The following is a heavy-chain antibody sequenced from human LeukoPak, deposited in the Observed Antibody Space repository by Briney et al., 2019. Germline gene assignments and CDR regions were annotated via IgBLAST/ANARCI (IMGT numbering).Heavy chain of an antibody. J-gene: IGHJ3*02. CDR3: AREWKDIVVVPAVTGAFDI. D-gene: IGHD2-2*01. CDR1: GGSISSGDCY. V-gene: IGHV4-30-4*01. CDR2: IYYSGST. Sequence: SETLSLTCTVSGGSISSGDCYWSWIRQPPGKGLEWIGYIYYSGSTYYNPSLKSRVTISVDTSKNQFSLKLSSVTAADTAVYYCAREWKDIVVVPAVTGAFDIWGQGTMVTVSS.